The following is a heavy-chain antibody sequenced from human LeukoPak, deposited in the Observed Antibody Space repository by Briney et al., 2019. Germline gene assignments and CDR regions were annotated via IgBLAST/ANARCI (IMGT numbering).Heavy chain of an antibody. J-gene: IGHJ4*02. CDR2: INPSGGST. V-gene: IGHV1-46*01. CDR1: GYTFTSYY. D-gene: IGHD5-18*01. CDR3: ARERGYSYGATYFGY. Sequence: ASVKVSCTASGYTFTSYYMHWVRQAPGQGLEWMGIINPSGGSTSYAQKFQGRVTMTRDTSTSTVYMELSSLRSEDTAVYYCARERGYSYGATYFGYWGQGTLVTVSS.